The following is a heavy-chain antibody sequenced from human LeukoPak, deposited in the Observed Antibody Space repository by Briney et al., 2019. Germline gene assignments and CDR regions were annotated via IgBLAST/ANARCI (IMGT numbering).Heavy chain of an antibody. CDR2: INSRSNYI. Sequence: GGSLRLSCAGSGFTFSTYSMNWVRQAPGKGLEWVSSINSRSNYIYYADSVKGRFTISRDNAKNSLYLQMNSLRAEDTAVYYCARAIMITFGGDGNWFDPWGQGTLVTVSS. CDR3: ARAIMITFGGDGNWFDP. V-gene: IGHV3-21*04. D-gene: IGHD3-16*01. CDR1: GFTFSTYS. J-gene: IGHJ5*02.